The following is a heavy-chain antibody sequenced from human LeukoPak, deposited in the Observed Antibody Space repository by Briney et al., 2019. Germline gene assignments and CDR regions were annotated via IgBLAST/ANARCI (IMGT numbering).Heavy chain of an antibody. CDR3: ARDLNWNHAFF. CDR2: ISSSSSYI. CDR1: GFTFSSYA. D-gene: IGHD1-14*01. Sequence: GGSLRLSCAASGFTFSSYAMHWVRQAPGKGLEWVSSISSSSSYIYYADSVKGRFTISRDNAKNSLYLQMNSLRAEDTGVYYCARDLNWNHAFFWGQGTLVTVSS. V-gene: IGHV3-21*01. J-gene: IGHJ4*02.